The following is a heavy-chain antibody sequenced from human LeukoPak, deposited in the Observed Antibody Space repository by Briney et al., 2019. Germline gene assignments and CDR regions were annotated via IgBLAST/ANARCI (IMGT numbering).Heavy chain of an antibody. J-gene: IGHJ4*02. V-gene: IGHV4-61*01. Sequence: SETLSRTCTVSGGSVSSGSYYWSWIRQPPGKGQEWIGYIYYSGSTNYNPSLKSRVTISVDTSKNQFSLKLSSVTAADTAVYYCARALGYCSSTSCYTAEYDYWGQGTLVTVSS. CDR3: ARALGYCSSTSCYTAEYDY. D-gene: IGHD2-2*02. CDR2: IYYSGST. CDR1: GGSVSSGSYY.